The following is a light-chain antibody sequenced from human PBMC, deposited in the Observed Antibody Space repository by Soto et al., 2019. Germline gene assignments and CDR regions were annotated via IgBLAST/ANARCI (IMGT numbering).Light chain of an antibody. J-gene: IGKJ1*01. V-gene: IGKV3-20*01. Sequence: EIVLTQSPGTLCLSPGERATLSCRASQSVASMYLAWYQQKPGQAPRLLIYGASSRATGIPDRFSGSGSGTDFTLTISRLEPEDFGVYYCQQYGGSPPSFGQGTKVDIK. CDR3: QQYGGSPPS. CDR1: QSVASMY. CDR2: GAS.